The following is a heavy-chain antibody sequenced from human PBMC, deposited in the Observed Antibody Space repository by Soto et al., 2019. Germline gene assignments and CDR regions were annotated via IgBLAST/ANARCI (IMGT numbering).Heavy chain of an antibody. Sequence: QVQLQESGPGLVKPSETLSLTCTVSGGSISSYYWSWIRQHPGKGLEWIGYKYYRGSTNYNPSLKGRVTRSVDTSKGQFSLKLSAVTAADTAMYYCARFNWYFDLWGRGTLVTVSS. J-gene: IGHJ2*01. V-gene: IGHV4-59*01. CDR2: KYYRGST. CDR3: ARFNWYFDL. CDR1: GGSISSYY.